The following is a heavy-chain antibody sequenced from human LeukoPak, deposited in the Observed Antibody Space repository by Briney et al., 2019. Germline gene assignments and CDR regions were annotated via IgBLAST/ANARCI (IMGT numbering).Heavy chain of an antibody. CDR2: IKEDGSKE. J-gene: IGHJ5*02. D-gene: IGHD2-21*01. CDR3: ARAYS. Sequence: GGCLSLSCAASGFTFSSNWMSWVRQAPGKGLEWVANIKEDGSKENYEDSVKGRFTISRDNAKNSLYLQMSSLRAEDTAVYYCARAYSWGQGTRVTVSS. CDR1: GFTFSSNW. V-gene: IGHV3-7*04.